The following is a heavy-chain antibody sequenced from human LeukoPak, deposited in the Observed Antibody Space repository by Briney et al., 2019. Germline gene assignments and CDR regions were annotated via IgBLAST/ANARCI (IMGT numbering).Heavy chain of an antibody. V-gene: IGHV4-34*01. CDR1: GGSFSGYY. Sequence: SETLSLTCAVYGGSFSGYYWTWIRQPPGKGLEWIGEINHSGSTNYNPSLKSRVTISVDTSKNQFSLRLNSVTAADTAVYYCARASAYSSSFGVNYWEQGTLVSVSS. CDR3: ARASAYSSSFGVNY. D-gene: IGHD6-6*01. J-gene: IGHJ4*02. CDR2: INHSGST.